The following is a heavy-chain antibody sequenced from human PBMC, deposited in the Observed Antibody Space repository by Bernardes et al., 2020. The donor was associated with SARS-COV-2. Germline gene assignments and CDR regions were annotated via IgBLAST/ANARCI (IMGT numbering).Heavy chain of an antibody. CDR2: ISSSSSTI. CDR3: ARTPIYDSSGYRLGTTNNWFDP. Sequence: VRPAPVKLLEWVSYISSSSSTIYYADSVKGRFTISRDNAKNSLYLQMNSLRDEDTAVYYCARTPIYDSSGYRLGTTNNWFDPWGQGTLVTVSS. D-gene: IGHD3-22*01. J-gene: IGHJ5*02. V-gene: IGHV3-48*02.